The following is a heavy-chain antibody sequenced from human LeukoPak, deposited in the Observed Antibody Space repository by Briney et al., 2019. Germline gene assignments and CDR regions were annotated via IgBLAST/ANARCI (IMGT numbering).Heavy chain of an antibody. D-gene: IGHD1-26*01. V-gene: IGHV3-48*04. CDR3: VRVRSGGYFAFDI. CDR2: ISSGSTVI. J-gene: IGHJ3*02. Sequence: GRSLRLSCAASGFTFSSFSMNWVRQAPGKGLEWVSYISSGSTVIYYGDSVKGRFTISRDNAKNSLFLQVNSLRAEDTAVYYCVRVRSGGYFAFDIWGQGTMVTVSS. CDR1: GFTFSSFS.